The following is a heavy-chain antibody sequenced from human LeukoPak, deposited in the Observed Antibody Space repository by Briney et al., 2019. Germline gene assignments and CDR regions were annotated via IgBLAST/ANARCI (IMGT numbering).Heavy chain of an antibody. D-gene: IGHD3-10*01. Sequence: PGGSLRLSCAASGFPFSSYGMHGVRQAPGKGLEGVAFIRYDGSNKHYADSVKGRFTISRDNSKNTLYLQMNSLRAEDTAVYYCAKDRERDYYGSGVDFGWSQGTLVTVSS. CDR2: IRYDGSNK. J-gene: IGHJ4*02. V-gene: IGHV3-30*02. CDR1: GFPFSSYG. CDR3: AKDRERDYYGSGVDFG.